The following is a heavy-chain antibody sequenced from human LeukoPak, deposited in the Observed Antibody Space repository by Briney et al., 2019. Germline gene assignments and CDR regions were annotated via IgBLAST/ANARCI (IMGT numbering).Heavy chain of an antibody. Sequence: GGSLRLSCAASGFTFSSYNMNWVRQAPGKGLEWVSSISSSSSYIYCADSVKGRFTISRDNAKNSLYLQMNSLRAEDTAVYYCARSGYSSALRAFDIWGQGTMVTVSS. D-gene: IGHD6-19*01. CDR3: ARSGYSSALRAFDI. J-gene: IGHJ3*02. CDR2: ISSSSSYI. V-gene: IGHV3-21*01. CDR1: GFTFSSYN.